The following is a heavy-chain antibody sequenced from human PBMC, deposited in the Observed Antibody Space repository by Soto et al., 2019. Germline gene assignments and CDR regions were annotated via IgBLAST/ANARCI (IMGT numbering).Heavy chain of an antibody. CDR1: GFTLNGYA. J-gene: IGHJ4*02. V-gene: IGHV3-48*02. CDR2: ISSSSVKI. Sequence: GGSLRLSCVASGFTLNGYAMNWVRQAPGKGLEWVSYISSSSVKIDYADSVKGRFTISRDNAKNSLYLQMNSLRDEDTAVYYCAREGGVYRGHFAYWAQGTPVTVSS. CDR3: AREGGVYRGHFAY. D-gene: IGHD2-8*01.